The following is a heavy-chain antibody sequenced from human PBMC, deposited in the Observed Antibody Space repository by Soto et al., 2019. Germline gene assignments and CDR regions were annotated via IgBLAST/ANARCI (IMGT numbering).Heavy chain of an antibody. CDR1: GYIFTSYG. J-gene: IGHJ6*02. CDR3: ARPNFYDSSGYPYAMDV. Sequence: QVQLVQSGAEVKKPGASVKVSCKASGYIFTSYGISWVRQAPGQGLEWMGWITAYNGNTNYAQKLPGRVTMTTDTSTTTAYMELRSLRSDDTAVYYCARPNFYDSSGYPYAMDVWGQGTTVTVSS. V-gene: IGHV1-18*01. CDR2: ITAYNGNT. D-gene: IGHD3-22*01.